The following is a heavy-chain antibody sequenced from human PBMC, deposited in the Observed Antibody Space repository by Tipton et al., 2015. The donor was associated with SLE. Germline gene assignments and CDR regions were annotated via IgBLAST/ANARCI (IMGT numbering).Heavy chain of an antibody. V-gene: IGHV3-23*01. CDR1: GFTFSAYA. J-gene: IGHJ4*02. Sequence: GSLRLSCAASGFTFSAYAMSWVRQAPGKGLEWVSTANDSGEKTYYADSVKGRFTISRDNSKNTVFLRMSNLRVEDTALYCGVRARSGSVTWGDSWGQGTLVTVSA. CDR3: VRARSGSVTWGDS. CDR2: ANDSGEKT. D-gene: IGHD1-26*01.